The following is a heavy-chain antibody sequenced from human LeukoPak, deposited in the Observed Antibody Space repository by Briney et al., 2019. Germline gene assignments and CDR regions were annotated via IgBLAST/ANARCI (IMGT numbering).Heavy chain of an antibody. D-gene: IGHD3-16*01. Sequence: PGGSLRLSCAASGFTFSSYWMSWVRQAPGKGLEWVANIKQDGSEKYYVDSVKGRFTISRDNAKNSLYLQMNSLRAEDTAVYYCARFGGGGLPNWFDPWGQGTLVTVSS. CDR1: GFTFSSYW. CDR3: ARFGGGGLPNWFDP. V-gene: IGHV3-7*01. CDR2: IKQDGSEK. J-gene: IGHJ5*02.